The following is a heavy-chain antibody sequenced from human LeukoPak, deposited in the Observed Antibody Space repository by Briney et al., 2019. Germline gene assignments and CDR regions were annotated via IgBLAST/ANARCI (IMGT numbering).Heavy chain of an antibody. D-gene: IGHD1-20*01. V-gene: IGHV1-2*02. CDR3: ARGGRHWYNWHLHY. CDR1: GYTFTGYY. J-gene: IGHJ4*02. CDR2: INPDSGAT. Sequence: GASVKVSCKASGYTFTGYYMHWVRQAPGQGLEWMGWINPDSGATKFAQKFQGRVTMTRDTSITTAYMELSRLRSDDTAVYYCARGGRHWYNWHLHYWGQGTLVTVSS.